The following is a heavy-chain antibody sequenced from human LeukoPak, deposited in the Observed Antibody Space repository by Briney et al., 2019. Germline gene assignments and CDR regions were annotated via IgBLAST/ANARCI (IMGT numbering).Heavy chain of an antibody. Sequence: WASVTVSCKASGYTFTSYGISWVRQAPGQGLEWMGWISAYNGNTNYAQKLQGRVTMTTDTSTSTAYMELRSLRSDDTAVYYCARDLGGGEVDYDFWSGYPSGLDYWGQGTLVTVSS. CDR1: GYTFTSYG. CDR2: ISAYNGNT. V-gene: IGHV1-18*01. CDR3: ARDLGGGEVDYDFWSGYPSGLDY. J-gene: IGHJ4*02. D-gene: IGHD3-3*01.